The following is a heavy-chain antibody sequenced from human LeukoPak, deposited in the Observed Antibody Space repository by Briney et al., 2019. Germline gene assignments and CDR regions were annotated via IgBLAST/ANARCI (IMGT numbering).Heavy chain of an antibody. V-gene: IGHV5-51*01. CDR3: ARHRSPYYYGSGSYYKEYGMDV. D-gene: IGHD3-10*01. Sequence: GESLKISCKGSGYSFTSYWIGWVRQMPGKGLEWMGIIYPGDSDTRYSPSFQGQVTVSADKSISTAYLQWSSLKASDTAMYYCARHRSPYYYGSGSYYKEYGMDVWGQGTTVTVSS. CDR2: IYPGDSDT. J-gene: IGHJ6*02. CDR1: GYSFTSYW.